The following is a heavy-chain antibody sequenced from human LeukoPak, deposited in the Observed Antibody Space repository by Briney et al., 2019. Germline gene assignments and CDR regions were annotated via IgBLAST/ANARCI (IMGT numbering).Heavy chain of an antibody. CDR1: GFTFDDYA. CDR3: AKVPHYGGNSPYFDS. V-gene: IGHV3-43*02. J-gene: IGHJ4*02. CDR2: ISGDGGSI. Sequence: GGSLRLSCAASGFTFDDYAIYWVRQGPGKGLEWVSLISGDGGSIYYADSVKGRFTISRDNSKGTLYLQMSSLRAEDTAVYYCAKVPHYGGNSPYFDSWGQGTLVTVSS. D-gene: IGHD4-23*01.